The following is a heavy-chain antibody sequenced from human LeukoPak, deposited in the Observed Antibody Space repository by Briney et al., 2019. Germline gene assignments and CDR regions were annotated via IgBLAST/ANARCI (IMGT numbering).Heavy chain of an antibody. J-gene: IGHJ6*02. CDR2: IDWDDDK. Sequence: SGPALVHPPPALTLTCTFSGFSLGTSGMRASWIRQPPVKALEWLALIDWDDDKFYRTSLKTRLTISKDTSKNQVVLTMTNMDPVDTATYYCAASIVGYYYYGMDVWGQGTTVTVSS. D-gene: IGHD3-22*01. CDR1: GFSLGTSGMR. V-gene: IGHV2-70*04. CDR3: AASIVGYYYYGMDV.